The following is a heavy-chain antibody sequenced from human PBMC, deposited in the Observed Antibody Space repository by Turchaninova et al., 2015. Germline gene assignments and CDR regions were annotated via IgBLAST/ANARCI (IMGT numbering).Heavy chain of an antibody. J-gene: IGHJ5*02. CDR2: ISFDGSNK. V-gene: IGHV3-30*01. CDR3: AKDGSCPSSSTCYVHSWFDP. D-gene: IGHD2-2*01. Sequence: WVRQAPGKGLEWVAVISFDGSNKYYADSVKGRFTVSRDNSKNMLYVHLNSLRAEDTAVYYCAKDGSCPSSSTCYVHSWFDPWGQGTLVTVSS.